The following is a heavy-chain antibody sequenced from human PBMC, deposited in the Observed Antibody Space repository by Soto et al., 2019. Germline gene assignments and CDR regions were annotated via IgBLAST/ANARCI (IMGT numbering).Heavy chain of an antibody. V-gene: IGHV1-18*01. Sequence: GASVQVSCKASGDTFTNYGFSWVRQAPGQGLEWMGWISVYSGNTNYAQNVQGRVTMTTDTSTSTAYMELRSLRSDDTAVYYCARDRSPYYYDSSGYPHYWGQGTLVTVSS. D-gene: IGHD3-22*01. J-gene: IGHJ4*02. CDR2: ISVYSGNT. CDR1: GDTFTNYG. CDR3: ARDRSPYYYDSSGYPHY.